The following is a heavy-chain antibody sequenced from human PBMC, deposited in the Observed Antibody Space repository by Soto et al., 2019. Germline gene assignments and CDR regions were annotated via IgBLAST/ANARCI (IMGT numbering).Heavy chain of an antibody. CDR1: GYTFTNYV. CDR2: IKSYNGNT. CDR3: ARSSRYDFWSDSTSPSCCFDS. V-gene: IGHV1-18*01. D-gene: IGHD3-3*01. J-gene: IGHJ4*02. Sequence: QVQLVQSGAELKKPGASVKVSCKASGYTFTNYVITWVRQAPGQGLEWMGWIKSYNGNTDYAQKFQGSVTMTTDTSTGTTYMELRSRRSDDTAVYYCARSSRYDFWSDSTSPSCCFDSWGQGTLVTVSS.